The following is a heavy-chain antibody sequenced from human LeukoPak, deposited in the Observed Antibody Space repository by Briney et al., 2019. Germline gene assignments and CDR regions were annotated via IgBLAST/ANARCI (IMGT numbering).Heavy chain of an antibody. CDR3: ARGLYYDILTGSHRVGYY. V-gene: IGHV3-48*03. D-gene: IGHD3-9*01. Sequence: GGSLRLSCAASRFTFSSYEMNWVRQAPGKGLEWVSYINSSGSTIYYADSVKGRFTISRDNAKDSLYLQMNSLRAEDTAVYYCARGLYYDILTGSHRVGYYWGQGTLVTVSS. J-gene: IGHJ4*02. CDR1: RFTFSSYE. CDR2: INSSGSTI.